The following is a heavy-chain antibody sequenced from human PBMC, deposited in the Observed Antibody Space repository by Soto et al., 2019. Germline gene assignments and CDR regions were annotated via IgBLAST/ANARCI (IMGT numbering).Heavy chain of an antibody. V-gene: IGHV1-18*01. CDR2: ISAYNGNT. CDR3: ARMIKMYYYDSSGYYPNWFDP. CDR1: GYTFTSYG. J-gene: IGHJ5*02. D-gene: IGHD3-22*01. Sequence: ASVKVSCKASGYTFTSYGISWVRQAPGQGLEWMGWISAYNGNTNYAQKLQGRVTMTTDTSTSTDYIELRSLRSDDTAVYYCARMIKMYYYDSSGYYPNWFDPWGQGTLVTVSS.